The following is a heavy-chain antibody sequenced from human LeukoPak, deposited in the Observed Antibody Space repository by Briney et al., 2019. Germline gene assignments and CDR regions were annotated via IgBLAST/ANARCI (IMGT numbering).Heavy chain of an antibody. CDR2: INWNGGST. V-gene: IGHV3-20*04. CDR3: ARDGITMVRYFDY. CDR1: GFTFDDYG. J-gene: IGHJ4*02. D-gene: IGHD3-10*01. Sequence: GGSLRLSCAASGFTFDDYGMGWVRQAPGKGLEWVSGINWNGGSTGYADSVKGRFTISRDNAKNSLYLQMNSLRAEDTAVYYCARDGITMVRYFDYWGQGTLVTVSS.